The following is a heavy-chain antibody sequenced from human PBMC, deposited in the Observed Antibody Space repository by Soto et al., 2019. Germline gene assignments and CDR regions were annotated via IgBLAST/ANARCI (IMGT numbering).Heavy chain of an antibody. CDR1: GGSISSGGYY. D-gene: IGHD3-22*01. Sequence: QVQLQESDPGLVKPSQTLSLTCTVSGGSISSGGYYWSWIRQHPGKGLEWIGYIYYSGSTYYNPSLKSRVTISVDTSKNQFSLKLSSVTAADTAVYYCAREGSYYYDSSGYEDYYFDYWGQGTLVTVSS. CDR2: IYYSGST. J-gene: IGHJ4*02. V-gene: IGHV4-31*03. CDR3: AREGSYYYDSSGYEDYYFDY.